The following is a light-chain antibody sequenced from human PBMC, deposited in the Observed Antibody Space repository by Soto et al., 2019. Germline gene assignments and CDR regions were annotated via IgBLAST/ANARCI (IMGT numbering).Light chain of an antibody. V-gene: IGLV2-23*01. CDR1: SSDVGNYNL. CDR3: CSYAGSGTYV. CDR2: EDS. Sequence: QSALAQPASVSGSPGQSITISCTGTSSDVGNYNLVSWYQHHPGKAPKLMIYEDSKRPSGVSNRFSGSKSGSTASLTISGLQAEDEADYYCCSYAGSGTYVFGTGTKVTVL. J-gene: IGLJ1*01.